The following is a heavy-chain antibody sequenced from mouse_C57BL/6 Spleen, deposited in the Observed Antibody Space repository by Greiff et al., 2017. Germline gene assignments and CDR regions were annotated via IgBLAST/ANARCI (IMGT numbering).Heavy chain of an antibody. CDR2: ISSGGDYI. J-gene: IGHJ4*01. V-gene: IGHV5-9-1*02. CDR1: GFTFSSYA. D-gene: IGHD1-1*01. Sequence: EVKLMESGEGLVKPGGSLKLSCAASGFTFSSYAMSWVRQTPEKRLEWVAYISSGGDYIYYADTVKGRFTISRDNARNTLYLQMSSLKSEDTAMYYCTRGITTVVATDAMDYWGQGTSVTVSS. CDR3: TRGITTVVATDAMDY.